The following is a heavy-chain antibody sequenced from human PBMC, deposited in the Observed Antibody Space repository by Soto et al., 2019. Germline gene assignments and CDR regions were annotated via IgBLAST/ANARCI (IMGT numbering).Heavy chain of an antibody. J-gene: IGHJ4*02. CDR2: ISGSGGST. CDR3: AKGIQLQWLEFIFFDY. Sequence: GGSLRLSCAASGFTFSSYAMSWVRQAPGKGLEWVSAISGSGGSTYYADSVKGRFTISRDNSKNTLYLQMNSLRAEDTAVYYCAKGIQLQWLEFIFFDYWGQGTRVTVSS. V-gene: IGHV3-23*01. D-gene: IGHD6-19*01. CDR1: GFTFSSYA.